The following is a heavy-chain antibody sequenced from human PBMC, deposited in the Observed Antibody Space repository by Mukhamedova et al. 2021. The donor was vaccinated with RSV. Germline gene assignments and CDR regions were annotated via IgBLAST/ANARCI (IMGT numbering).Heavy chain of an antibody. Sequence: NPSLMSRLTISVDTSKNEFSLKLTSVTAADTAIYYCAREYGSRNIQFDPWGQGTLVSVSS. D-gene: IGHD3-10*01. CDR3: AREYGSRNIQFDP. V-gene: IGHV4-31*02. J-gene: IGHJ5*02.